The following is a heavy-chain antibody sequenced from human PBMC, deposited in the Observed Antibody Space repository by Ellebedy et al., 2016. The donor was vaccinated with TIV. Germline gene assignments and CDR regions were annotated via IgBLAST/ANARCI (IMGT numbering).Heavy chain of an antibody. CDR1: GYTFTRYW. J-gene: IGHJ4*02. CDR3: IRPTTDSSGYYSPIDS. Sequence: GESLKISCKASGYTFTRYWIGWVRQMPGKGLEWMGIIYPTDSVTRYGPSFQGHVTISADRYSSTAYLKWSSLKASDTAIYYCIRPTTDSSGYYSPIDSWGQGTLVTVSS. D-gene: IGHD3-22*01. V-gene: IGHV5-51*01. CDR2: IYPTDSVT.